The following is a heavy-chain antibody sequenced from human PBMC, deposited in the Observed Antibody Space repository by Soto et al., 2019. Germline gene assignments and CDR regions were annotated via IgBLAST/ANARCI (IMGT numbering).Heavy chain of an antibody. V-gene: IGHV1-69*01. D-gene: IGHD3-16*01. Sequence: QVQLVQSGAEVKKPGSSVKVSCKTSRDTFNKYAFNWVRQAPGQGLEWMGWIIPIFSSRNYAEKFQGRVTITADDSTSTAYMELRILRFEDTAVYYCARGETYLGVWGQGNTVTVSS. CDR2: IIPIFSSR. J-gene: IGHJ6*02. CDR3: ARGETYLGV. CDR1: RDTFNKYA.